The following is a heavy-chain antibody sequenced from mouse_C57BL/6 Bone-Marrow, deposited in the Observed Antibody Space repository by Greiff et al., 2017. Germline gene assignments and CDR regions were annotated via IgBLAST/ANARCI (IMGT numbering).Heavy chain of an antibody. J-gene: IGHJ2*01. D-gene: IGHD2-1*01. V-gene: IGHV1-69*01. CDR3: AREGSTMLPYYFDY. CDR1: GYTFTSYW. CDR2: IDPSDSYT. Sequence: VQLQQPGAELVMPGASVKLSCKASGYTFTSYWMHWVKQRPGQGLEWIGEIDPSDSYTNYNQKFKGKSTLTVDKSSSTAYVQLSSLTSEDSAVYYCAREGSTMLPYYFDYWGQGTTLTVSS.